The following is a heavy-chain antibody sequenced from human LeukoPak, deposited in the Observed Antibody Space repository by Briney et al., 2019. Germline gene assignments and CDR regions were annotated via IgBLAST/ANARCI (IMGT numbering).Heavy chain of an antibody. CDR2: IFVSGST. V-gene: IGHV4-61*02. J-gene: IGHJ4*02. CDR1: GGSINSGSYY. Sequence: SETLSLTCTVSGGSINSGSYYWYWIRQPAGKGLEWIGRIFVSGSTNYNPSLKSRVIISLDTSKNQFSLKLSSVTAADTAVYYCARATLVGAADFDYWGQGTLVTVSS. CDR3: ARATLVGAADFDY. D-gene: IGHD1-26*01.